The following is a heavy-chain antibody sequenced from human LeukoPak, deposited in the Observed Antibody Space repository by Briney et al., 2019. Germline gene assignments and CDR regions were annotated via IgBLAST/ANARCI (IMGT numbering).Heavy chain of an antibody. J-gene: IGHJ5*02. D-gene: IGHD5-12*01. CDR1: GYTFTDYY. CDR2: INPKSGGT. Sequence: ASVKVSCKVSGYTFTDYYMHWVRQAPGQGLEWMGWINPKSGGTNYAQQFQGRVTMTRDTSISTAYMELSNLRSEDTAVYYCATRGYSGYDGWFDPWGQGTLVTVSS. V-gene: IGHV1-2*02. CDR3: ATRGYSGYDGWFDP.